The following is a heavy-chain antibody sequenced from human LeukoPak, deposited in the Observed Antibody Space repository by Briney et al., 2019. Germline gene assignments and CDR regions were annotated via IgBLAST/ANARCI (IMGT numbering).Heavy chain of an antibody. CDR3: ARHVRLATHTHHLDY. Sequence: SETLSLTCAVYGASFSGYYWSWIRQPPGKGLEWIGEIIHSGTTSYNPSLKRRVSMSVDTSRNHFSRKPSSVTAADTAVYYCARHVRLATHTHHLDYWGQGSLVTVSS. CDR1: GASFSGYY. CDR2: IIHSGTT. J-gene: IGHJ4*02. D-gene: IGHD6-6*01. V-gene: IGHV4-34*12.